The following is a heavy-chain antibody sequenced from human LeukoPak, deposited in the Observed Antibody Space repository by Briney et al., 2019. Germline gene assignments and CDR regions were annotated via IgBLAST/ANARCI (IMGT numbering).Heavy chain of an antibody. D-gene: IGHD5-18*01. CDR2: IKSDGSTT. J-gene: IGHJ4*02. Sequence: GGSLRLSCAASGFTFSSYWMHWVPHAPGKGLVWVSRIKSDGSTTTYADSVKGRFTISRDNAKNTLYLQMNSLRAEDTAVYYCARVVDTHFDYWGQGTLVTVSS. V-gene: IGHV3-74*01. CDR1: GFTFSSYW. CDR3: ARVVDTHFDY.